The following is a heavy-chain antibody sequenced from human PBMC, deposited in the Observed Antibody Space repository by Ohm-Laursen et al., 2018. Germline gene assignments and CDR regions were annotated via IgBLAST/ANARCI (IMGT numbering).Heavy chain of an antibody. CDR3: ARGSGYSYGSDYGMDV. J-gene: IGHJ6*02. CDR2: IYYSGST. Sequence: TLSLTCTVSGGSISSGGYYWNWIRQHPGKGLEWIGYIYYSGSTYYNPSLKSLVTISVDTSKNQFSLKLSSVTAADTAVYYCARGSGYSYGSDYGMDVWGQGTTVTVSS. CDR1: GGSISSGGYY. V-gene: IGHV4-31*01. D-gene: IGHD5-18*01.